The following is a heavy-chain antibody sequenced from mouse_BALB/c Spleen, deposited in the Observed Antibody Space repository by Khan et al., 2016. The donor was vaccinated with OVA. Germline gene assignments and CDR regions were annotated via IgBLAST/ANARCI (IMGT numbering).Heavy chain of an antibody. CDR2: IWAGGST. CDR3: ARLEDI. CDR1: GFSLTSYG. V-gene: IGHV2-9*02. J-gene: IGHJ2*01. D-gene: IGHD1-3*01. Sequence: QVQLKESGPGLVAPSQSLSITFTVSGFSLTSYGVHWVRQPPGKGLEWLGVIWAGGSTHYNSDLMSRLSICKDNSKSPVFLKMNSLPTDDTAMYYCARLEDIWGQGTTLTVSS.